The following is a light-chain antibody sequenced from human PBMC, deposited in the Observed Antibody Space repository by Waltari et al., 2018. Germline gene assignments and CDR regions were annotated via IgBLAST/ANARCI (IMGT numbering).Light chain of an antibody. CDR1: QSVSSY. Sequence: EIVLTQSPATLSLSPGERDTLPCRASQSVSSYLAWYQKTPGQAPRLLIYDASNRDTGIPARFSGSGSGTDFTLTISSLEPEDFAVYYCQQRSNWPPTFGQGTKVEIK. CDR3: QQRSNWPPT. J-gene: IGKJ1*01. V-gene: IGKV3-11*01. CDR2: DAS.